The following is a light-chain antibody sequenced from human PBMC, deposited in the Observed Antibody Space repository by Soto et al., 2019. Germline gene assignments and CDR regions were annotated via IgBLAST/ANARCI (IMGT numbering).Light chain of an antibody. J-gene: IGKJ4*01. CDR1: QSVSSY. CDR3: QQRSNWPSLT. CDR2: DAS. Sequence: EIVLTQSTASLSLSPGERATLSYRASQSVSSYLAWYQQKPGQAPRLLIYDASNRATGIPARFSGSGSGTDFTLTISSLEPEEFAVYDCQQRSNWPSLTFGGGTKVEIK. V-gene: IGKV3-11*01.